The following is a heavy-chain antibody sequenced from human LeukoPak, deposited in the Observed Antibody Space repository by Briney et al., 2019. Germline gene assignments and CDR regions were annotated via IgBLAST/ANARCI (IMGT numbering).Heavy chain of an antibody. CDR1: GYSFTSHW. J-gene: IGHJ4*02. Sequence: GESLKISCKTSGYSFTSHWIAWVRRMPGKGLEWMGTIYPSDSDTRYSPSFQGQVTISADESISTAFLQWSSLKASDTAMYYCARFSTGYYSHFDSWGQGTLVTVSS. CDR2: IYPSDSDT. D-gene: IGHD3/OR15-3a*01. V-gene: IGHV5-51*01. CDR3: ARFSTGYYSHFDS.